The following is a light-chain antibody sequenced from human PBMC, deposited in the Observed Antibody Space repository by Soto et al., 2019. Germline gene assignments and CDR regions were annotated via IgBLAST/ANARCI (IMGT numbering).Light chain of an antibody. Sequence: DIQMTQSPSTLSASVGDRVTITCRASQSISNRLAWYQQKPGKAPKVLIYDASSLESGVPSRFSGSGSGTEFILTISGLQPDDFASYCCQQYGGMWTFGQGTKVEMK. J-gene: IGKJ1*01. CDR1: QSISNR. V-gene: IGKV1-5*01. CDR2: DAS. CDR3: QQYGGMWT.